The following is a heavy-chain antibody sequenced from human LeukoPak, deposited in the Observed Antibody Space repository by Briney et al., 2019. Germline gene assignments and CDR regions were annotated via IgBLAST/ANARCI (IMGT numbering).Heavy chain of an antibody. J-gene: IGHJ4*02. CDR2: IRSKAYGGTT. V-gene: IGHV3-49*03. CDR3: TRVHLSRFGVVIPFDY. D-gene: IGHD3-3*01. CDR1: GFTFGDYA. Sequence: GGSLRLSCTASGFTFGDYAMSWFRQAPGKGLEWVGFIRSKAYGGTTEYAASVKGRFTISRDDSKSIAYLQMNSLKTEDTAVYYCTRVHLSRFGVVIPFDYWGQGTLVTVSS.